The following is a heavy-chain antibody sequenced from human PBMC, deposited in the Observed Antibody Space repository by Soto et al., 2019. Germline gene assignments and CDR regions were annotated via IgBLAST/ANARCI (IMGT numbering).Heavy chain of an antibody. CDR3: ATDGDENWILEDGSYYCGMAV. V-gene: IGHV3-30*03. Sequence: QVQLVESGGGVVHPGSSLRLSCAASGLTFNSYAMHWVRQAPGKGLEWVALISYDGSNKFYRDSVKGRFTISRDNSKTAVYLQMNSLRPEDTALYYCATDGDENWILEDGSYYCGMAVWGRGTTVIVSS. CDR1: GLTFNSYA. CDR2: ISYDGSNK. D-gene: IGHD2-21*01. J-gene: IGHJ6*02.